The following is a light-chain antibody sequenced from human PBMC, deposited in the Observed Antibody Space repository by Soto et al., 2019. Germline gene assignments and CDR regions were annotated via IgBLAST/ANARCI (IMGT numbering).Light chain of an antibody. V-gene: IGKV3-20*01. J-gene: IGKJ5*01. Sequence: DIVLTQSPGPLSLSPGARAPLSCRASQSVTNNYLAWSQQKPGQAPRLLIDGASSRATGVPDRFSGTGSGTDFTLTISRLEPEDFAVFYCQQYGNSPITFGQGTRLEIK. CDR1: QSVTNNY. CDR2: GAS. CDR3: QQYGNSPIT.